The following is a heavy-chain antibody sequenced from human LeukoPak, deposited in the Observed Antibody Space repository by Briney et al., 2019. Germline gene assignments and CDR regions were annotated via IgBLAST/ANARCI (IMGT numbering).Heavy chain of an antibody. V-gene: IGHV3-9*03. CDR2: ISWNSGSI. CDR1: GFTFDDYA. D-gene: IGHD6-13*01. CDR3: ARDRVAAAWDP. J-gene: IGHJ5*02. Sequence: GGSLRLSCAASGFTFDDYAMHWVRQAPGKGLEWVSGISWNSGSIGYADSVKGRFTISRDNAKNSLYLQMNSPRAEDMALYYCARDRVAAAWDPWGQGTLVTVSS.